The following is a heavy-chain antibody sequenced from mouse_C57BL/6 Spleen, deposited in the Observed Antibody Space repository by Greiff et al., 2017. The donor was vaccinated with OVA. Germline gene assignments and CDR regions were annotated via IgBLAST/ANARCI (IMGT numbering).Heavy chain of an antibody. CDR3: ARDYDSYFDD. Sequence: VQLKQSGPELVKPGASVKISCKASGYSFTGYYMNWVKQSPEKSLEWIGEINPSTGGTTYNQKFKAKATLTVDKSSSTAYMQLKSLTSEDSAVYYCARDYDSYFDDWGQGTTLTVSS. CDR1: GYSFTGYY. J-gene: IGHJ2*01. CDR2: INPSTGGT. D-gene: IGHD2-4*01. V-gene: IGHV1-42*01.